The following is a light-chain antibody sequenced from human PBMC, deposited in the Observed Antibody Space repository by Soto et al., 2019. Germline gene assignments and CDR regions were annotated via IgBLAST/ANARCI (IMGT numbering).Light chain of an antibody. CDR1: QGIGSW. V-gene: IGKV1-12*01. Sequence: DIQMTQSPSSVSASVGDRVTITCRASQGIGSWLAWYQQKPGKAPNLLIYAASTLKSGVPSRFSGSGSGTDFALTISSLQPEDFATYYCQQANTFPPTFGGGTKVDTK. J-gene: IGKJ4*01. CDR3: QQANTFPPT. CDR2: AAS.